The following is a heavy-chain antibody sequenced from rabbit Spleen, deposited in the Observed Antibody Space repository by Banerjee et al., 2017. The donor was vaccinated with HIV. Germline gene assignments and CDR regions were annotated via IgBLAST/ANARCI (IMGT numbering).Heavy chain of an antibody. J-gene: IGHJ6*01. CDR1: GVSFSYSYW. D-gene: IGHD8-1*01. V-gene: IGHV1S40*01. Sequence: QSLEESGGDLVKPGASLTLTCTASGVSFSYSYWICWVRQAPGKGLEWIACINTYTAKSVYATWATGRFTISRTSSTTVTLQMTSLTAADTATYFCARDTGSSFSSYGMDLWGPGTLVTVS. CDR2: INTYTAKS. CDR3: ARDTGSSFSSYGMDL.